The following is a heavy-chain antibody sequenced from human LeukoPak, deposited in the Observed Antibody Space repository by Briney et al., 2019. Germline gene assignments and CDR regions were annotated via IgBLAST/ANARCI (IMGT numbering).Heavy chain of an antibody. D-gene: IGHD2-15*01. CDR2: IRSKASSYAT. Sequence: SGGSLRLSCAASGFTFSGSAMHWVRQASGKGLEWVGRIRSKASSYATAYAASVKGRFTISRDDSKNTAYLQMNSLKTEDTAVYYCTRRNCSGGSCYDYWGQGTLVTVSS. V-gene: IGHV3-73*01. J-gene: IGHJ4*02. CDR3: TRRNCSGGSCYDY. CDR1: GFTFSGSA.